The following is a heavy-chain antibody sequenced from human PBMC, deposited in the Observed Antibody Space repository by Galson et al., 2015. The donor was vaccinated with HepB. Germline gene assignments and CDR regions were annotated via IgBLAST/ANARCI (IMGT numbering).Heavy chain of an antibody. V-gene: IGHV3-30*04. CDR1: GFTFSSYA. J-gene: IGHJ4*02. CDR2: ISYDGSNK. D-gene: IGHD3-9*01. CDR3: ARAPESHFDWLLRVTLDY. Sequence: SLRLSCAASGFTFSSYAMHWVRQAPGKGLEWVAVISYDGSNKYYADSVKGRFTISRDNYKNTLYLQMNSLRAEDTAVYYCARAPESHFDWLLRVTLDYWGQGTLVTVSS.